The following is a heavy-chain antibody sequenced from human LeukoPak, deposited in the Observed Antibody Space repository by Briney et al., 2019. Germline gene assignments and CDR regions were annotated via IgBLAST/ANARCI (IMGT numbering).Heavy chain of an antibody. Sequence: PGGSLRLSCAASGFIFSSYGMHWVRQAPGKGLEWVAVISYDGSYKYYADSVKGRFTISRDNAKNSLYLQMNSLRAEDTAVYYCARGNYYDSSGYIIEPFDYWGQGTLVTVSS. CDR2: ISYDGSYK. CDR1: GFIFSSYG. J-gene: IGHJ4*02. V-gene: IGHV3-30*03. D-gene: IGHD3-22*01. CDR3: ARGNYYDSSGYIIEPFDY.